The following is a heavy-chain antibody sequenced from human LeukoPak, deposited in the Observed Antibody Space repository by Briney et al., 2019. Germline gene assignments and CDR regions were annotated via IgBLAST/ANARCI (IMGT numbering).Heavy chain of an antibody. J-gene: IGHJ4*02. D-gene: IGHD2-2*01. Sequence: GASVKVSCKASSYTFTSYGISWVRQAPGQGLEWMGWISAYNGNTNYAQKLQGRVTMTTDTSTSTAYMELRSLRSDDTAVYYCARVHPDPYCSSTSCYFLFFDYWGQGTLVTVSS. CDR3: ARVHPDPYCSSTSCYFLFFDY. CDR1: SYTFTSYG. V-gene: IGHV1-18*01. CDR2: ISAYNGNT.